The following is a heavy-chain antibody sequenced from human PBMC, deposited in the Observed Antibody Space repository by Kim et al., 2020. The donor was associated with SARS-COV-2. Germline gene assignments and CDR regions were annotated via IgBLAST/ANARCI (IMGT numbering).Heavy chain of an antibody. CDR3: ARGAYGDVSFDY. D-gene: IGHD4-17*01. Sequence: ASVKVSCKASGYIFSAYGFTWVRLAPGQGLEWMGWISARDGNTKYAQRVQGRVTMTTDTSTSTAYMELRGLRSDDSAIYYCARGAYGDVSFDYWGQGTLITVSS. CDR2: ISARDGNT. CDR1: GYIFSAYG. V-gene: IGHV1-18*04. J-gene: IGHJ4*02.